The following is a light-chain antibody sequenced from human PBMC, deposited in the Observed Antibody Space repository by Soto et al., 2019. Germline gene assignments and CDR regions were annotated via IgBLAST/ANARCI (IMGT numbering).Light chain of an antibody. Sequence: VVMTQSPATLSVAPGGRVTFSCRASQGISTKVAWCQHKPCQAPRLLISAVSTGATGVPARFSGSGSGTEFTLTINSLQSEDRATYYCQQYHTLPVTFAEGPRWIS. J-gene: IGKJ4*01. CDR3: QQYHTLPVT. V-gene: IGKV3-15*01. CDR1: QGISTK. CDR2: AVS.